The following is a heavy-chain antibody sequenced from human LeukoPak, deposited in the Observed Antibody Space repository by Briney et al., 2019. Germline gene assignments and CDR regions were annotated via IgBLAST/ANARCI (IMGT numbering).Heavy chain of an antibody. CDR2: ILHSGST. J-gene: IGHJ4*02. V-gene: IGHV4-4*02. CDR3: ATYYESTGYRFDY. CDR1: GGSISSTNW. Sequence: SQTLSLTCTVSGGSISSTNWWSWLRQPPGKGLEWIGEILHSGSTNYNPSLKSRVYMSVDKSKNHFSLRLSSVTAADTAVYYCATYYESTGYRFDYWGQGALVTVSS. D-gene: IGHD3-22*01.